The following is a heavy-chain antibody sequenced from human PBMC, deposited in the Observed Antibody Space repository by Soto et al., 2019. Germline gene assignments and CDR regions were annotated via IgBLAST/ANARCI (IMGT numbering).Heavy chain of an antibody. CDR2: IIPIFGTT. D-gene: IGHD1-26*01. J-gene: IGHJ6*02. Sequence: SVKVSCKASGGTFSSHAINCVRQAPGQGLEWMGGIIPIFGTTIYAQKFQGRVTTTADESTSTAYMELSSLRSEDTAVYYCARARRGQVGAGTYYYYGMDVWGQGTTVTVSS. CDR1: GGTFSSHA. CDR3: ARARRGQVGAGTYYYYGMDV. V-gene: IGHV1-69*13.